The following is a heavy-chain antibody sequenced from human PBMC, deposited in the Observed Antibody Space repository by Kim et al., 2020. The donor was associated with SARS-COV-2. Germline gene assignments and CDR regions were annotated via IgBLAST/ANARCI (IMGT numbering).Heavy chain of an antibody. CDR2: VDHSGTT. D-gene: IGHD3-22*01. Sequence: SETLSLTCVVSGASISSSSCWSWVRQPPGKGLEWIGEVDHSGTTSYNVSLKNRVSILVDKSKNQFSLRLTPVSAADTAVYYCARGVSSAWTLRAWFDPWG. CDR1: GASISSSSC. J-gene: IGHJ5*02. V-gene: IGHV4-4*02. CDR3: ARGVSSAWTLRAWFDP.